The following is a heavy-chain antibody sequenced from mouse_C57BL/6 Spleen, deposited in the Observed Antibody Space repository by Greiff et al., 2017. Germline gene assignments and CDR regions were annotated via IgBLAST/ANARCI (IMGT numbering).Heavy chain of an antibody. J-gene: IGHJ1*03. CDR2: IYPGSGST. V-gene: IGHV1-55*01. CDR1: GYTFTSYW. CDR3: ARRPDWYFDV. Sequence: QVQLQQPGAELVKPGASVKMSCKASGYTFTSYWITWVKQRPGQGLEWIGDIYPGSGSTNYNEKFTSKATRTVDTSSSTAYMQLSSLTSEDSAVYYCARRPDWYFDVWGTGTTVTVSS.